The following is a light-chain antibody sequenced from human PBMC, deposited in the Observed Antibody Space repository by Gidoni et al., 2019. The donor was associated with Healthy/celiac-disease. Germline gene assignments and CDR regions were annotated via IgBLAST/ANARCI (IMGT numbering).Light chain of an antibody. CDR1: KLGDKY. Sequence: SYALTQPPSVSVSPGQTASITCSGDKLGDKYACWYQQKPGQSPVLVIYQDSKRPSGIPEGFSGSNSGNTATLTISGTQAMDEADYYCQAWDSSTGVVFGGGTKLTVL. CDR2: QDS. CDR3: QAWDSSTGVV. J-gene: IGLJ2*01. V-gene: IGLV3-1*01.